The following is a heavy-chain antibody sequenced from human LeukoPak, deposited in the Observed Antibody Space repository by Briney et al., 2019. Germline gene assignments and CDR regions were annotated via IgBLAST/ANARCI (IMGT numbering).Heavy chain of an antibody. CDR1: GYTFTSYA. D-gene: IGHD3-10*01. CDR3: ARLYGSGSYSYYYGMDV. J-gene: IGHJ6*02. V-gene: IGHV7-4-1*02. Sequence: ASVKVSCKASGYTFTSYAMNWVRQAPGQGLEWMGWINTNTGNPTYAQGFTGRFVFSLDTSVSTAYLQISSLKAEDTAVYYCARLYGSGSYSYYYGMDVWGQGTTVTVSS. CDR2: INTNTGNP.